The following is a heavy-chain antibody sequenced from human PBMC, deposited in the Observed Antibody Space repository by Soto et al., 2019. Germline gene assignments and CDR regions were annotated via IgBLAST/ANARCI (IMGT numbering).Heavy chain of an antibody. V-gene: IGHV1-69*01. J-gene: IGHJ5*02. CDR2: IIPIFGTA. CDR3: ARDAGGYSYGYMFGYWFDP. CDR1: GGTFSSYA. Sequence: QVQLVQSGAEVKKPGSSVKVSCKASGGTFSSYAISWVRQAPGQGLEWMGGIIPIFGTANYAQKFQGRVTITADESTSTAYMELSSLRSEDTAVYYCARDAGGYSYGYMFGYWFDPWGQGTLVTVSS. D-gene: IGHD5-18*01.